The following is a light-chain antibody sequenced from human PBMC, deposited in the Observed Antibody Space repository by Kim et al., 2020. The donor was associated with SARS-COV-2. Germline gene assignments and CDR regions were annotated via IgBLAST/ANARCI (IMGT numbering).Light chain of an antibody. CDR1: NIGIKN. Sequence: SYELTQPRSVSAALGQRASVTCGGDNIGIKNVQWYQQKPGQAPVLVMYGNSDRPSGIPQRFSGSNSGNTATLTISGAQAGDEADYYCQVWDSSSVVFGGGTQLTVL. J-gene: IGLJ2*01. CDR3: QVWDSSSVV. CDR2: GNS. V-gene: IGLV3-9*01.